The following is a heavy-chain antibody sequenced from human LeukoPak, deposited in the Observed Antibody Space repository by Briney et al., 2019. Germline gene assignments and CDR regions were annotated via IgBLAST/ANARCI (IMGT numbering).Heavy chain of an antibody. V-gene: IGHV4-4*02. CDR2: IYHSGST. Sequence: SETLSLTCPVSAGSITRSNCGSWVRQPPGKGLGWIGEIYHSGSTNYNPSLKRRVTISVDKSKNQFSLKLSSVTAADTAVYYCARAVSGQYGSGSYNYWGQGTLVTVSS. CDR3: ARAVSGQYGSGSYNY. J-gene: IGHJ4*02. D-gene: IGHD3-10*01. CDR1: AGSITRSNC.